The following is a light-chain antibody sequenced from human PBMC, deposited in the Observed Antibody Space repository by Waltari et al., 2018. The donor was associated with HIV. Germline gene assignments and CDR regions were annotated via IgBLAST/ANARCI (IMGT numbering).Light chain of an antibody. V-gene: IGLV8-61*01. CDR2: STN. Sequence: QTVVTQEPSFSVSPGGAITLTCALNSGSVSTSYYPSWYQQTPGQAPRHVIYSTNTRSSGVPDRFSGSILGNKAVLTITGAQTEDEGDYYCVLYMGSGSVLFGGGTRLTVL. J-gene: IGLJ2*01. CDR3: VLYMGSGSVL. CDR1: SGSVSTSYY.